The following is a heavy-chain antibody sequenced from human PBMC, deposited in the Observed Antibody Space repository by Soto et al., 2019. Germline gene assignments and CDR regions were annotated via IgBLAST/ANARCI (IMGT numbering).Heavy chain of an antibody. CDR2: IYWDDDK. J-gene: IGHJ4*02. CDR3: GHRGGSGSYD. V-gene: IGHV2-5*02. D-gene: IGHD1-26*01. CDR1: GFSLSTTGVG. Sequence: QITLKESGPTLVKPTQTLTLTCSFSGFSLSTTGVGVGWIRQPPGKALEWLALIYWDDDKRYSPSLKSRLTITKATPKIQVVLTMTNMDPVDTATYYCGHRGGSGSYDWGQGTLVTVSS.